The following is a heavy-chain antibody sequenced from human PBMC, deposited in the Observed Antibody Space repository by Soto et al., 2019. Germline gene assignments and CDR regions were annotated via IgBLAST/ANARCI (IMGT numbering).Heavy chain of an antibody. D-gene: IGHD1-26*01. V-gene: IGHV3-74*01. CDR1: EFSFTNYW. J-gene: IGHJ4*02. CDR2: IGTDGRST. Sequence: GGSLRLSCAASEFSFTNYWIHWVRQVPGKGLVWVSRIGTDGRSTSYADSVKGRFTISRDNAKNTAYLQMSSLRDEDTAVYYCETAGRSGTYGRFDSWGQGALVTVSS. CDR3: ETAGRSGTYGRFDS.